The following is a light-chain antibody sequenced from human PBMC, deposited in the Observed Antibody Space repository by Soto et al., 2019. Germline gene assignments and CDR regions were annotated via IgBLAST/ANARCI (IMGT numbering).Light chain of an antibody. J-gene: IGKJ1*01. Sequence: EIVLTQSPGTLSLSPGERATLSCRASQSVSGSYLAWYQQRPGQAPRLLMYVASNRATGIPDRFSASGSETDFTLTISRLEPEDVAVYYCQQYGRRPATFGQGTKVEIK. CDR3: QQYGRRPAT. V-gene: IGKV3-20*01. CDR1: QSVSGSY. CDR2: VAS.